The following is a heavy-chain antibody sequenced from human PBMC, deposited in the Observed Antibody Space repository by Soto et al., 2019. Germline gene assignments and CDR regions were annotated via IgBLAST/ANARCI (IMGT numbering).Heavy chain of an antibody. CDR3: ARDPEWLRPYYFDY. D-gene: IGHD5-12*01. CDR2: ISSSSSTI. CDR1: GFTFSSYS. Sequence: EVQLVESGGGLVQPGGSLRLSCAASGFTFSSYSMNWVRQAPGKGLEWVSYISSSSSTIYYADSVKGRFTISRDNAKNSLYLQMNSLRDEDTAVYYCARDPEWLRPYYFDYWGQGTLVTVSS. J-gene: IGHJ4*02. V-gene: IGHV3-48*02.